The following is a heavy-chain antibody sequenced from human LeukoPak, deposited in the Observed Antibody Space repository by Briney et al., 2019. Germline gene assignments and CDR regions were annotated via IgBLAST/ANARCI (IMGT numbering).Heavy chain of an antibody. J-gene: IGHJ4*02. CDR1: TFAFSFYA. CDR2: ISGSGGST. Sequence: GGSLRLSCAASTFAFSFYAMSWVRQAPGEGLEWVSSISGSGGSTYYADSVKGRFAISRDNSKNTLYLQMNSLRAEDTGVYYCAKDLDYGDHGGVYWGQGTLVTVSS. D-gene: IGHD4-17*01. CDR3: AKDLDYGDHGGVY. V-gene: IGHV3-23*01.